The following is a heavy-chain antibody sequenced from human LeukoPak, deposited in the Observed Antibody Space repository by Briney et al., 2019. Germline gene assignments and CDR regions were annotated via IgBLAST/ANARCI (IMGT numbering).Heavy chain of an antibody. CDR3: ARYSSTWPYWYFDL. D-gene: IGHD6-13*01. Sequence: SETLSLTCTVSGGSISGYCWGWIRQPAGKGLEWIGRIYSTGSTNYNPSLKSRVTISVDRSKNQFSLELTSVTAADTAVYYCARYSSTWPYWYFDLWGRGTLVTVSS. CDR1: GGSISGYC. J-gene: IGHJ2*01. CDR2: IYSTGST. V-gene: IGHV4-4*07.